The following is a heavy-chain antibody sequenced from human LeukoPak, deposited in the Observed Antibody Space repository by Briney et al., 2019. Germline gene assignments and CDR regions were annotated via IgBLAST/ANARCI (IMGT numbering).Heavy chain of an antibody. CDR1: GYTFTGYY. Sequence: GASVKVSCKASGYTFTGYYMHWVRQAPGQGLEWMGWINPNSVGTNYAQKFQGRVTMTRDTSISTAYMELSSLRSEDTAVYYCAALRGKQWLVPQFDDAFDIWGQGTMVTVSS. CDR2: INPNSVGT. D-gene: IGHD6-19*01. CDR3: AALRGKQWLVPQFDDAFDI. J-gene: IGHJ3*02. V-gene: IGHV1-2*02.